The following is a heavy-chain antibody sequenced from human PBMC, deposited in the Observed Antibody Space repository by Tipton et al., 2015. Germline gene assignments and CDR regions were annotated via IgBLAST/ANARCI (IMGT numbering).Heavy chain of an antibody. CDR3: ARDGGVKTTTNMVRGIVVDHSYYYGVDV. Sequence: TLSLTCIVSGGSIGSSSYYWGWIRQPPGKGLEWIGYIYYSGSTYYTPSLKSRLTMSIDTSKNQFSLKLTSVTAADTAVYYCARDGGVKTTTNMVRGIVVDHSYYYGVDVWGQGTTVTVSS. J-gene: IGHJ6*02. V-gene: IGHV4-31*03. D-gene: IGHD3-10*01. CDR1: GGSIGSSSYY. CDR2: IYYSGST.